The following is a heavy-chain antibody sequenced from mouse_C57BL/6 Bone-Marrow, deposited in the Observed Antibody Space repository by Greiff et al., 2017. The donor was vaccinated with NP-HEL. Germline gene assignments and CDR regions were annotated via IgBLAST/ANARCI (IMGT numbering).Heavy chain of an antibody. Sequence: EVKLEESGGGLVKPGGSLKLSCAASGFTFSSYAMSWVRQTPEKRLEWVATISDGGSYTYYPDNVKGRFTISRDNAKNNLYLQMSHLKSEDTAMYYCAREKGYGSSPAWFAYWGQGTLVTVSA. CDR3: AREKGYGSSPAWFAY. CDR2: ISDGGSYT. J-gene: IGHJ3*01. D-gene: IGHD1-1*01. V-gene: IGHV5-4*01. CDR1: GFTFSSYA.